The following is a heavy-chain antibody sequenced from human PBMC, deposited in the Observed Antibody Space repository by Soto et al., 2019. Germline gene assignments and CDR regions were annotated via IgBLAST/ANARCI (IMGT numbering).Heavy chain of an antibody. J-gene: IGHJ4*02. Sequence: EVQLLESGGGLVQPGGSLRLSCAASGFTFSSYGMTWVRQAPGKGLEWVSFSSATGAGTYYADSVKGRFTISRDNSKNTLYLQMTSLRADDTAVYYCAKDRPAGGNYVFYADFWGQGALVIVPS. D-gene: IGHD3-10*02. CDR1: GFTFSSYG. CDR3: AKDRPAGGNYVFYADF. V-gene: IGHV3-23*01. CDR2: SSATGAGT.